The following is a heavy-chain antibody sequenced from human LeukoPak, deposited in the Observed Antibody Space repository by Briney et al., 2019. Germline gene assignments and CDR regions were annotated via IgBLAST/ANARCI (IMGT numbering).Heavy chain of an antibody. V-gene: IGHV3-21*01. Sequence: PSETLSLTCSASGGSIGSITYYWAWVRQAPGKGLEWVSSISSSSSYIYYADSVKGRFTISRDNAKNSLYLQMNSLRAEDTAVYYCARDLRQVMYGYSSGFQVYYFDYWGQGALVTVSS. J-gene: IGHJ4*02. CDR3: ARDLRQVMYGYSSGFQVYYFDY. CDR1: GGSIGSITYY. D-gene: IGHD6-19*01. CDR2: ISSSSSYI.